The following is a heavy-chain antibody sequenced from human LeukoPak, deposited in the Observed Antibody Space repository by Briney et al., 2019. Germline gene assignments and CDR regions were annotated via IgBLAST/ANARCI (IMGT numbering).Heavy chain of an antibody. CDR1: GDSMNSDY. CDR3: ARGANEYCSSTSCYLNWFDP. Sequence: SETLSLTCTVSGDSMNSDYWSWTRQPPGTGLEWIGDIHYSGRTTYSPSLKSRLTISVDTSKNQFSLKLSSVTAADTAVYYCARGANEYCSSTSCYLNWFDPWGQGTLVTVSS. V-gene: IGHV4-59*12. J-gene: IGHJ5*02. D-gene: IGHD2-2*01. CDR2: IHYSGRT.